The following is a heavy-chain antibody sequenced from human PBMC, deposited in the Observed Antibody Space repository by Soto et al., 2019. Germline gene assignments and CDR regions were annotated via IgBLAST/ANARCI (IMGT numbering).Heavy chain of an antibody. Sequence: ASVKVSCKASGDTFTSYYRHWVRQATGQGLEWMGIINPSGGSTSYAQKFQGRVTMTRNTSISTAYMELSSLRSEDTAVYYCARGPSAPYYYYMDVWGKGTTVTVSS. J-gene: IGHJ6*03. CDR1: GDTFTSYY. D-gene: IGHD1-26*01. CDR2: INPSGGST. V-gene: IGHV1-46*01. CDR3: ARGPSAPYYYYMDV.